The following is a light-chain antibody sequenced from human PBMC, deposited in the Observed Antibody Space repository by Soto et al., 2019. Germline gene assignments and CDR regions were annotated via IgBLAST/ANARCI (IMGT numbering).Light chain of an antibody. J-gene: IGKJ5*01. V-gene: IGKV3-11*01. CDR2: DAS. CDR1: QSINNY. CDR3: QQRFNWQVT. Sequence: EIVLTQSPVTLSLSPGERVTLSCRASQSINNYLAWYQQKPGQAPRLLIYDASNRATGIPARFSGSGFGTDFTLTISSLEPEDFAVYYCQQRFNWQVTFGQGTRLDIK.